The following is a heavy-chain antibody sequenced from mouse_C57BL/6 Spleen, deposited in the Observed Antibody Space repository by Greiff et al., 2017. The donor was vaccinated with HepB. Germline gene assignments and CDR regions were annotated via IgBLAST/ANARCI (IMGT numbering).Heavy chain of an antibody. D-gene: IGHD4-1*01. CDR3: TTWNGDGAYYFDY. Sequence: VQLQQSGAELVRPGASVKLSCTASGFNIKDDYMHWVKQRPEQGLEWIGWIDPENGDTEYASKFQGKATITADTSSNTAYLQLSSLTSEDTAVYYCTTWNGDGAYYFDYWGQGTTLTVSS. CDR1: GFNIKDDY. J-gene: IGHJ2*01. V-gene: IGHV14-4*01. CDR2: IDPENGDT.